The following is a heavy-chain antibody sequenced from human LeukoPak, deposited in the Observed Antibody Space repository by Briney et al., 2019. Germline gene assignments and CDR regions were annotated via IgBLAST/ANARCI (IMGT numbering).Heavy chain of an antibody. D-gene: IGHD1-26*01. CDR2: IYYSGST. J-gene: IGHJ6*02. Sequence: SETLSLACTVSGGSISSYYWSWIRQPPGKGLEWIGYIYYSGSTNYNPSLKSRVTISVDTSKNQFSLKLSSVTAADTAVYYCARVGVGATRQRYYYYYGMDVWGQGTTVTVSS. CDR3: ARVGVGATRQRYYYYYGMDV. V-gene: IGHV4-59*01. CDR1: GGSISSYY.